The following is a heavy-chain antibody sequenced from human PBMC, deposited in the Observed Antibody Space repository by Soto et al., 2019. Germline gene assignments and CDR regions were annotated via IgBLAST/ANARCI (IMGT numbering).Heavy chain of an antibody. CDR2: ISGGGDTT. D-gene: IGHD3-10*01. Sequence: VQLLESGGGLVQPGGSLRLSCAASGFTFNNYAMTWVRQAPGKGLEWVSAISGGGDTTSYADSVKGRFTVSRDGSKNTQYLQLSSLRAEDTALYYCAKGRGGSGSLTPRVDFWGQGTLVTVSS. CDR1: GFTFNNYA. CDR3: AKGRGGSGSLTPRVDF. V-gene: IGHV3-23*01. J-gene: IGHJ4*02.